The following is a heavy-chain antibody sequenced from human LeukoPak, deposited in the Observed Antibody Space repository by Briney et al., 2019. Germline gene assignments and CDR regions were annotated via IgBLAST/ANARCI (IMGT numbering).Heavy chain of an antibody. V-gene: IGHV3-21*01. J-gene: IGHJ6*04. CDR3: ARDALDCSSTSCYFFYYGMDV. Sequence: GRTLRLSRAASGLTLRIFSTNCVPQSPGKGLEWGSSISSRSSNILHADSAKGRFTIARDNAKNSLYLQMNSLRAEDTAVYYCARDALDCSSTSCYFFYYGMDVWGKGTTVTVSS. D-gene: IGHD2-2*01. CDR2: ISSRSSNI. CDR1: GLTLRIFS.